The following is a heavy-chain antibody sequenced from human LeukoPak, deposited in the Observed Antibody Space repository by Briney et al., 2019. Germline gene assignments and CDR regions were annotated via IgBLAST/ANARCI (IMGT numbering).Heavy chain of an antibody. V-gene: IGHV4-39*07. CDR3: ARVLRRIGWYYFNY. CDR2: IYYSGST. D-gene: IGHD6-19*01. Sequence: SETLSLTCTVSGGSISSSSYYWGWIRQPPGKGLEWIGSIYYSGSTYYNPSLKSRVTMSVDTSKNQFSLKLSSVTAADTAVYYCARVLRRIGWYYFNYWGQGTLVTVSS. J-gene: IGHJ4*02. CDR1: GGSISSSSYY.